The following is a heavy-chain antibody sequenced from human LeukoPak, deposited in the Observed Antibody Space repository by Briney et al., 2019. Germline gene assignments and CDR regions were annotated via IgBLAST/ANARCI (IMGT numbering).Heavy chain of an antibody. D-gene: IGHD3-9*01. J-gene: IGHJ4*02. CDR1: GFTFSSYS. Sequence: PGGSLRLSCAASGFTFSSYSMNWVRQAPGKGLEWLSSISSTSTYIYYADSVKGRFTISRDNAKNSLYLQMNSLRAEDTAVYCCARALYYDILTGYQTHTYYFDYWGQGTLVTVSS. V-gene: IGHV3-21*01. CDR3: ARALYYDILTGYQTHTYYFDY. CDR2: ISSTSTYI.